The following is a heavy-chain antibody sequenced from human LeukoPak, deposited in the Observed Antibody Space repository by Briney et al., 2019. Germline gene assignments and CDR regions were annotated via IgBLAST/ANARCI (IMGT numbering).Heavy chain of an antibody. D-gene: IGHD4-17*01. Sequence: SETLSPTCAVSSGFISSGGYSWSWIRQPPGKGLEWVGYIHHGGTSCSSPSLKSRVTISVDRSNNQFSLSLSSMTAADTAVYYCTTYHDYGDNRVDYWGQGILVTVSS. CDR3: TTYHDYGDNRVDY. V-gene: IGHV4-30-2*01. J-gene: IGHJ4*02. CDR1: SGFISSGGYS. CDR2: IHHGGTS.